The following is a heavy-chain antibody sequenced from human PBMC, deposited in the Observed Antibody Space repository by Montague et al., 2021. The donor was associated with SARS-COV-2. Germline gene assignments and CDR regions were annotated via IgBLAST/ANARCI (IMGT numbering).Heavy chain of an antibody. V-gene: IGHV2-5*02. D-gene: IGHD4-17*01. CDR3: ARYGDYGSWFDP. CDR1: GFSLNTGGEG. CDR2: IYWDDDK. J-gene: IGHJ5*02. Sequence: ALAKPTQTLTLTCTFSGFSLNTGGEGVGWVRQPPGKALEWLALIYWDDDKRYSPSLKSRSTISKDTTKNEVVLTVANMDPVDTATYYCARYGDYGSWFDPWGQGTLVTVPS.